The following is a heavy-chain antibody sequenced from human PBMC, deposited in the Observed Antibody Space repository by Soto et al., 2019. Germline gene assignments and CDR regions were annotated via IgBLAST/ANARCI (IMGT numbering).Heavy chain of an antibody. D-gene: IGHD1-1*01. V-gene: IGHV3-74*01. CDR1: GFTFSSYS. CDR2: IHSDGITT. J-gene: IGHJ3*01. Sequence: LRLSCAASGFTFSSYSMNWVRQAPGKGLEWVSRIHSDGITTLYADSVTGRFTISRDNAKNTVFLQMNSLRAEDTAVYYCATGPTPAFAFWGRGTMVTVSS. CDR3: ATGPTPAFAF.